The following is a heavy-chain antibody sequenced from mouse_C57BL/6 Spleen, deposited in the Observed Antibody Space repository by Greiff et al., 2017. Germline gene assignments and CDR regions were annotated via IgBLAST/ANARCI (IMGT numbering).Heavy chain of an antibody. CDR3: ARVQGYFDV. Sequence: EVMLVESEGGLVQPGSSMKLSCTASGFTFSDYYMAWVRQVPEKGLEWVANINYDGSSTYYLDSLKSRFIISRDNAKNILYLQMSSLKSEDTATYYCARVQGYFDVWGTGTTVTVSS. V-gene: IGHV5-16*01. CDR2: INYDGSST. CDR1: GFTFSDYY. J-gene: IGHJ1*03.